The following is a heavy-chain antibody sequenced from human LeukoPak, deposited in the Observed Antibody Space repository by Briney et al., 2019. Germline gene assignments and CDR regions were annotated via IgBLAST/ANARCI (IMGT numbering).Heavy chain of an antibody. V-gene: IGHV3-21*04. CDR1: GFSFSSFS. CDR2: ISGGSSFT. D-gene: IGHD1-26*01. CDR3: AKDRSVGATWIDY. J-gene: IGHJ4*02. Sequence: PGGSLRLSCAASGFSFSSFSMNWVRQAPGKGLEWVSYISGGSSFTYYVDSVKGRFTISRDNAKNSLHLQMNSLRAEDTALYYCAKDRSVGATWIDYWGQGTLVTVSS.